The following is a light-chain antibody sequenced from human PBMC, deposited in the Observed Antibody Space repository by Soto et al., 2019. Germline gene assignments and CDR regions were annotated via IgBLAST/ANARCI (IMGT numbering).Light chain of an antibody. CDR2: ENN. CDR1: TSNIGNNY. Sequence: QSVLTQPPSVSAAPGQKVTISCSGSTSNIGNNYVSWYQHLPGTAPKLLIYENNKRPSGIPDRFSGSKSGTSATLGITGLQTGGEADYYRGTWDSSLSASWVFGGWTQLTVL. V-gene: IGLV1-51*02. CDR3: GTWDSSLSASWV. J-gene: IGLJ3*02.